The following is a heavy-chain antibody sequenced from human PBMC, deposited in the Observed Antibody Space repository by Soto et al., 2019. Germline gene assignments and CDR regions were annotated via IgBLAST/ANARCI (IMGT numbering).Heavy chain of an antibody. D-gene: IGHD1-26*01. CDR3: VTVNLVGAAYYFDY. V-gene: IGHV4-30-4*01. CDR1: GGSIRNGDYY. J-gene: IGHJ4*02. CDR2: VYYSGTT. Sequence: QVQLQEWGPGLVKPSQTLSLTCTVSGGSIRNGDYYWGWIRQPPGKGLEWIGYVYYSGTTYSHPSLKSRVTISVDTSENEFSRRLSSVTAADTAVYYCVTVNLVGAAYYFDYWGPGTLVTVSS.